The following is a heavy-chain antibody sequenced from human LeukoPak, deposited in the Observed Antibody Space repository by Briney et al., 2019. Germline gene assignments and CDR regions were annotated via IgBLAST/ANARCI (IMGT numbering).Heavy chain of an antibody. CDR3: ARGYAYYDFWSGYYTGSAAFDI. CDR2: MNPNSGNT. CDR1: GGTFSSYA. D-gene: IGHD3-3*01. J-gene: IGHJ3*02. Sequence: ASVKVSCKASGGTFSSYAISWVRQAPGQGLEWMGWMNPNSGNTGYAQKFQGRVTMTRNTSISTAYMELSSLRSEDTAVYYCARGYAYYDFWSGYYTGSAAFDIWGQGTMVTVSS. V-gene: IGHV1-8*02.